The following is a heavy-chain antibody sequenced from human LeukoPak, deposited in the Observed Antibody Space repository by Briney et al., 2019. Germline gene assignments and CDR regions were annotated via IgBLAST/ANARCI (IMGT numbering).Heavy chain of an antibody. J-gene: IGHJ4*02. Sequence: PSETLSLTCTVSGGSISSYYWSWIRQPPGKGLEWIGYIYYSGSTNYNPSLKSRVTISVDTSKNQFSLKLSSVTAADTAVYYCASTVDTAMVFDYWGQGTLVTVPS. CDR3: ASTVDTAMVFDY. D-gene: IGHD5-18*01. CDR1: GGSISSYY. CDR2: IYYSGST. V-gene: IGHV4-59*08.